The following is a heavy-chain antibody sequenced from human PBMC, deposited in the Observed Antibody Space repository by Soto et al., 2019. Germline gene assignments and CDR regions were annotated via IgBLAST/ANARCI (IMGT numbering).Heavy chain of an antibody. D-gene: IGHD3-10*01. V-gene: IGHV1-46*01. CDR3: ARDRRSRWFYFDY. CDR1: GYTFTSYY. J-gene: IGHJ4*02. Sequence: SVKVSCKASGYTFTSYYLHWVRQAPGQVLEWMGIINPSGGSTTYALKFKSRVTMTRDTSTSTVYMELSSLRSEDTSAYYCARDRRSRWFYFDYWGQGTLVTVSS. CDR2: INPSGGST.